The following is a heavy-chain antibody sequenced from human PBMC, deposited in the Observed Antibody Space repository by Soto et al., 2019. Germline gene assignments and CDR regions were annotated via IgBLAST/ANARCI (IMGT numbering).Heavy chain of an antibody. V-gene: IGHV3-33*01. CDR3: VRGTSDWKGMDV. CDR1: GFTFSIYG. CDR2: IWYDGSNK. Sequence: PGGSLRLSCAASGFTFSIYGMHWVRQAPGKGLEWVAVIWYDGSNKHYADSVKGRFTVSRDNAKNTLYLQMNSLGAEDTAVYYCVRGTSDWKGMDVWGQGTTVTVSS. J-gene: IGHJ6*02. D-gene: IGHD6-19*01.